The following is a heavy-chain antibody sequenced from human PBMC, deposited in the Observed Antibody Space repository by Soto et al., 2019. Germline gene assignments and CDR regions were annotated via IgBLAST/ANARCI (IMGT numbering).Heavy chain of an antibody. CDR3: ARAGVTPDFFDY. V-gene: IGHV3-53*02. J-gene: IGHJ4*02. Sequence: EVQLVETGGGLIQPGGSLRLSCAASGFSVRTNYMSCVRQAPGKGLEWVSVFESGGSIYYADSVKGRFIISRDYAKNTVYLQMNSLRAEDTAVYYCARAGVTPDFFDYWGQGTLVTVSS. CDR1: GFSVRTNY. CDR2: FESGGSI. D-gene: IGHD2-21*02.